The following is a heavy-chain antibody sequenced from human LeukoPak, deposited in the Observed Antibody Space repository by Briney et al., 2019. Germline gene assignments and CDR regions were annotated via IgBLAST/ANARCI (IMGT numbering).Heavy chain of an antibody. Sequence: GGSLRLSCAASGFTFSSYAMSWVRQAPGKGLEWVSAISGSGGSTYYADSVKGRFTISRDNSKNTLYLQMNSLRAENTAVYYCARLGGGHSSSWYDAFDIWGQGTMVTVSS. CDR1: GFTFSSYA. D-gene: IGHD6-13*01. CDR2: ISGSGGST. CDR3: ARLGGGHSSSWYDAFDI. J-gene: IGHJ3*02. V-gene: IGHV3-23*01.